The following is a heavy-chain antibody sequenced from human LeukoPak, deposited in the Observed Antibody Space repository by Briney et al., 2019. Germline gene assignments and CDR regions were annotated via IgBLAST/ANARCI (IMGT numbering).Heavy chain of an antibody. CDR3: ARPDRVYYDSTTLGLDAFDI. J-gene: IGHJ3*02. V-gene: IGHV3-20*04. CDR1: GFTFDDYG. Sequence: PGGSLRLSCAASGFTFDDYGMSWVRQAPGKGLEWVSGINWNGGSTGYADSVKGRFTISRDNAKNSLYLQMNSLRAEDTALYYCARPDRVYYDSTTLGLDAFDIWGQGTMVTVSS. D-gene: IGHD3-22*01. CDR2: INWNGGST.